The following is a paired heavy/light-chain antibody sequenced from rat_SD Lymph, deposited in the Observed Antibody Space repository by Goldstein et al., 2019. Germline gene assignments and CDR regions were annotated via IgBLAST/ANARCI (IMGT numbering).Heavy chain of an antibody. Sequence: EVQLVESGGVLVQPGRSMKLSCAASGFTFSSFPMAWVRQAPTKGLEWVATISTSGGSTYYRDSVKGRFTISRDNAKSTLYLQMDSLRSEDTATYYCTTGTYYGYNGDWFAYWGQGTLVTVSS. J-gene: IGHJ3*01. CDR3: TTGTYYGYNGDWFAY. CDR2: ISTSGGST. CDR1: GFTFSSFP. V-gene: IGHV5-46*01. D-gene: IGHD1-9*01.
Light chain of an antibody. CDR1: EGISND. CDR3: QQSYKYPLT. V-gene: IGKV12S8*01. J-gene: IGKJ5*01. CDR2: AAS. Sequence: DIQMTQSPASLSASLGETVSIECLASEGISNDLAWYQQKSGKSPQLLIYAASRLQDGVPSRFSGSGSGTRYSLKISGMQPEDEADYFCQQSYKYPLTFGSGTKLEIK.